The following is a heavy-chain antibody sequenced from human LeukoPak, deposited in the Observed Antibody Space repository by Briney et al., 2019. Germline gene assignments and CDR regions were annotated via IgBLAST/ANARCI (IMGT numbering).Heavy chain of an antibody. V-gene: IGHV3-7*01. J-gene: IGHJ4*02. D-gene: IGHD2-8*01. CDR3: AKAHCTNGVCYSALDY. Sequence: PGGSLRLSCVASGFPFSSYWMTWVRQAPGKGLEWVANIKQDGSKKSYVDSVKGRFTISRDNSKNTLYLQMNSLRAEDTAVYYCAKAHCTNGVCYSALDYWGQGTLVTVSS. CDR2: IKQDGSKK. CDR1: GFPFSSYW.